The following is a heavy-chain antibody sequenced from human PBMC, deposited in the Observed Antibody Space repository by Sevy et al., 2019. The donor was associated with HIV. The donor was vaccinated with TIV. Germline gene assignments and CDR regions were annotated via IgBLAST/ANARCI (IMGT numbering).Heavy chain of an antibody. CDR1: GFTFNTYT. V-gene: IGHV3-21*01. CDR3: ARPYGSGSWEAFDI. Sequence: GGSLRLSCAASGFTFNTYTMNWVRQAPGKGLEWVSSISFSSNYIYYADSVKGRFIISRDNAQNSLYLQMNSLRAEDTAVYYCARPYGSGSWEAFDIWGQGTMVTVSS. D-gene: IGHD3-10*01. CDR2: ISFSSNYI. J-gene: IGHJ3*02.